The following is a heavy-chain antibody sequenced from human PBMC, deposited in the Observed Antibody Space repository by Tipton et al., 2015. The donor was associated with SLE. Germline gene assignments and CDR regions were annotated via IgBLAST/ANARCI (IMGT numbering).Heavy chain of an antibody. V-gene: IGHV6-1*01. CDR1: GDSVSSNSAA. J-gene: IGHJ3*02. CDR3: AREGDAFDI. Sequence: GLVKPSQTLSLTCAISGDSVSSNSAARNWIRQSPSRGLERLGRTYYRSKWYNDYALSLKSRITINPDTPKNQFSLHLNSVTPEDTAVYYCAREGDAFDIWGQGTRVTVSS. CDR2: TYYRSKWYN.